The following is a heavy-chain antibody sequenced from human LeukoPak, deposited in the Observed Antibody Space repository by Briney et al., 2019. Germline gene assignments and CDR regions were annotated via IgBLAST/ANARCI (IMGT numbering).Heavy chain of an antibody. Sequence: GGSLRLSCEASGFTFSDYSMNWVRQAPGKGLEWISAISGSSSYIHYADSAKGRFTISRDNAKNTLYLQMNGLRREDTAVYYCARVWDTNFEYWGQGTLVTVSS. CDR2: ISGSSSYI. J-gene: IGHJ4*02. CDR1: GFTFSDYS. V-gene: IGHV3-21*01. CDR3: ARVWDTNFEY. D-gene: IGHD3-16*01.